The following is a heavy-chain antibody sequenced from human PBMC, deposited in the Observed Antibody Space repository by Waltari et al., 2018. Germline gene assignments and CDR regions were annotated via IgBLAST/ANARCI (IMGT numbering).Heavy chain of an antibody. Sequence: QVQLQESGPGLVKPSETLSLTCAVSGYSISSGYYWGWIRQPPGKGLEWIGSIYHSGSTYSNPSLKSRVTISVDTSKNQFSLKLSSVTAADTAVYYCAREDSSSWYDYWGQGTLVTVSS. CDR3: AREDSSSWYDY. D-gene: IGHD6-13*01. CDR2: IYHSGST. V-gene: IGHV4-38-2*02. J-gene: IGHJ4*02. CDR1: GYSISSGYY.